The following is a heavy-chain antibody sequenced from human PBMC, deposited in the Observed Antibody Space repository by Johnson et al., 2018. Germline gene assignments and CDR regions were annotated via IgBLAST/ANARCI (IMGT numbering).Heavy chain of an antibody. Sequence: EVQLVQSGGGLVQXGGSLRLXCAASGFTFRSYDMHWVRHVTGKGLEWVSGIGIDGATYYAASVKGRFPISRENARDSFFLQMDSLGVGDTAMYYGARDAEPYGSGVLDVWGQGTMVTVSS. CDR3: ARDAEPYGSGVLDV. CDR2: IGIDGAT. V-gene: IGHV3-13*01. CDR1: GFTFRSYD. J-gene: IGHJ3*01. D-gene: IGHD1-14*01.